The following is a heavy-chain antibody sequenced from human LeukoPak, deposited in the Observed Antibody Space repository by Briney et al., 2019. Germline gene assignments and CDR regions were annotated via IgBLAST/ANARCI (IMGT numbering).Heavy chain of an antibody. CDR3: ARDGTFFSSQLDY. D-gene: IGHD2-2*01. V-gene: IGHV1-2*02. CDR2: INPNSGGT. CDR1: GYTFTGYY. J-gene: IGHJ4*02. Sequence: SVKVSCKASGYTFTGYYMHWVRQAPGQGLEWMGWINPNSGGTNYAQKLQGRVTMTTDTSTSTAYMELRSLRSDDTAVYYCARDGTFFSSQLDYWGQGTLVTVSS.